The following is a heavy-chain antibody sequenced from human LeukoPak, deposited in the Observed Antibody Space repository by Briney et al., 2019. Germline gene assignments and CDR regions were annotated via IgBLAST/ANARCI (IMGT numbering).Heavy chain of an antibody. D-gene: IGHD3-3*01. CDR2: IYHSGGT. V-gene: IGHV4-30-2*01. CDR3: ARVDRRYYDFWSEEQLTFDY. CDR1: GGSISSGGYS. Sequence: SETLSLTCAVSGGSISSGGYSWNWIRQPPGKGLEWIGFIYHSGGTSYYPSLHGRLSMSVDTSKNQFSLNLKSVTAADTAVYYCARVDRRYYDFWSEEQLTFDYWGQGTLVTVSS. J-gene: IGHJ4*02.